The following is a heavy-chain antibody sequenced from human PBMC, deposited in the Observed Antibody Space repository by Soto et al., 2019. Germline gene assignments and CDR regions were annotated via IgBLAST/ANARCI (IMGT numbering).Heavy chain of an antibody. J-gene: IGHJ4*02. D-gene: IGHD6-13*01. CDR3: ALSSSRNFDY. CDR2: ISSSSSTI. Sequence: PGGSLRLSCAASGCTFSSYSMNWVRQAPGKGLEWVSYISSSSSTIYYADSVKGRFTISRDNAKNSLYLQMNSLRDEDTAVYYCALSSSRNFDYWGQGTLVTVSS. CDR1: GCTFSSYS. V-gene: IGHV3-48*02.